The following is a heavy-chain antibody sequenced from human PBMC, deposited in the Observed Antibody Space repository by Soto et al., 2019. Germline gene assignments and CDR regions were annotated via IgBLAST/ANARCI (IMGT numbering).Heavy chain of an antibody. CDR1: GYNFTTFW. D-gene: IGHD3-3*02. Sequence: GESLKISCKASGYNFTTFWISWMRQVPGKGLEWMGRIDPSDSYSIYSPSFQGHITISADKSINTAYLHFSNLKASDTAVYYCARHFPLPTDLQFYYYYYYGVDVWGHGTAVTVSS. V-gene: IGHV5-10-1*01. CDR3: ARHFPLPTDLQFYYYYYYGVDV. CDR2: IDPSDSYS. J-gene: IGHJ6*02.